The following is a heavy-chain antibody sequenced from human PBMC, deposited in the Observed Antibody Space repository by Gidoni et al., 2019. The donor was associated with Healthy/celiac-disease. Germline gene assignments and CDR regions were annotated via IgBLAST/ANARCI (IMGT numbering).Heavy chain of an antibody. V-gene: IGHV4-39*01. D-gene: IGHD2-8*01. Sequence: QLQLQESGPGLVKPSETLSLTCTVSGGSISSSSYYWGWIRQPPGKGLEWIGSIYYSGSTYYNPSLKSRGTISVDTSKNQFSLKLSSVTAADTAVYYCARLAGYCTNGVCYYFDYWGQGTLVTVSS. J-gene: IGHJ4*02. CDR3: ARLAGYCTNGVCYYFDY. CDR2: IYYSGST. CDR1: GGSISSSSYY.